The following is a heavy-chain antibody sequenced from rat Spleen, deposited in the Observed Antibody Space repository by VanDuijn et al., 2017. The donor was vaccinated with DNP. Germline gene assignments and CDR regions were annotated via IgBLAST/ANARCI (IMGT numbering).Heavy chain of an antibody. CDR2: ISYSGST. V-gene: IGHV3-1*01. D-gene: IGHD1-4*01. CDR1: GYSITSNY. Sequence: EVQLQESGPGLVKPSQSLSLTCSVSGYSITSNYWGWIQKFPGNKMEYIGHISYSGSTNYNPLLKSRISISRDTSKNQFFLQLSSLTTEDTATYYCARQPSGMDYWGQGVMVIVSS. CDR3: ARQPSGMDY. J-gene: IGHJ2*01.